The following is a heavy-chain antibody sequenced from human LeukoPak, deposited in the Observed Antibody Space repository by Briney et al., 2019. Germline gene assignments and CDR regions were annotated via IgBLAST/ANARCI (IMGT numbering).Heavy chain of an antibody. Sequence: EASVKVSCRASGYTFTSYYMHWVRQAPGQGLEWMGIINPSGGSTSYAQKFQGRVTMTRDTSTSTVYMELSSPRSEDTAVYYCARVGVGVKFDPWGQGTLVTVSS. J-gene: IGHJ5*02. CDR1: GYTFTSYY. CDR2: INPSGGST. V-gene: IGHV1-46*03. CDR3: ARVGVGVKFDP. D-gene: IGHD3-3*01.